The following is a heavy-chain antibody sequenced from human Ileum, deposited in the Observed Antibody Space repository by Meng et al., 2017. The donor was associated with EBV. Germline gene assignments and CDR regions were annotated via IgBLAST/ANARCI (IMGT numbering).Heavy chain of an antibody. D-gene: IGHD4-17*01. Sequence: QVQVQESGPGLVKPSGTLSLTCAGSGDSIRSNNWWSWVRQPPGKGLEWIGEIYHSGSTNYNPSFKSRVTMSVDKSKNQISLNLSSVTAADTAVYYCASGRDYAWHSWGRGTLVTVSS. CDR3: ASGRDYAWHS. J-gene: IGHJ4*02. CDR2: IYHSGST. V-gene: IGHV4-4*02. CDR1: GDSIRSNNW.